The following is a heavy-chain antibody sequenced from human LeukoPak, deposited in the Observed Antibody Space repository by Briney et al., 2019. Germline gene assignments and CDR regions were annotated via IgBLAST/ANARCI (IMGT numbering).Heavy chain of an antibody. CDR3: ARGDSDSSGLSFDY. V-gene: IGHV4-59*01. J-gene: IGHJ4*02. Sequence: SETLSLTCTVSGGSISSYYWSWIRQPPGKGLEWIGYIYYSGSTSYDPSLKSRVTISVDTSKNQFSLKLSSVTAADTAVYYCARGDSDSSGLSFDYWAREPWSPSPQ. CDR1: GGSISSYY. CDR2: IYYSGST. D-gene: IGHD3-22*01.